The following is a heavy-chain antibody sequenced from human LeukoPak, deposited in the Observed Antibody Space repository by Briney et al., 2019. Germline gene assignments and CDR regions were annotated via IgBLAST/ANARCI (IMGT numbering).Heavy chain of an antibody. D-gene: IGHD3-3*01. J-gene: IGHJ4*02. Sequence: GGSLRLSCAASGFTFSSYWMHWVRQAPGKGLVWVSRINTDGSSTSYADSVKGRFTISRDNAKNTLYLQMNSLRAEDTAVYYCARDHESPTYYDFWSGYYPDYWGQGALVTVSS. CDR1: GFTFSSYW. CDR2: INTDGSST. CDR3: ARDHESPTYYDFWSGYYPDY. V-gene: IGHV3-74*01.